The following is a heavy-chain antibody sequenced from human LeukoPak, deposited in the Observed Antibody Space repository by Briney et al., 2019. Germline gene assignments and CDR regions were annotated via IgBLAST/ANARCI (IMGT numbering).Heavy chain of an antibody. V-gene: IGHV1-24*01. CDR1: GYTLTELS. Sequence: ASVKVSCKVSGYTLTELSMHWVRQAPGKGLEWMGGFDPEDGETIYALKFQGRVTMTEDTSTDTAYMELSSLRSEDTAVYYCASSSRLVEFNAFDIWGQGTMVTVSS. CDR3: ASSSRLVEFNAFDI. D-gene: IGHD6-6*01. J-gene: IGHJ3*02. CDR2: FDPEDGET.